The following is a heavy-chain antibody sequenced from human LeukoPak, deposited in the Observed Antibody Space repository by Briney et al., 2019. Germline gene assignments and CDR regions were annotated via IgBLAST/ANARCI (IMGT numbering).Heavy chain of an antibody. J-gene: IGHJ6*02. V-gene: IGHV3-74*01. CDR2: INSDGSST. CDR3: ARVAVAGFYYYYGMDV. CDR1: GFTFSSSW. Sequence: GGSLRLSCAASGFTFSSSWMHWVRQAPGKGLVWVSHINSDGSSTTYTDPVKGRFTISRDNAKNTLYLQMNSLRAEDTAVYYCARVAVAGFYYYYGMDVWGQGTTVTVSS. D-gene: IGHD6-19*01.